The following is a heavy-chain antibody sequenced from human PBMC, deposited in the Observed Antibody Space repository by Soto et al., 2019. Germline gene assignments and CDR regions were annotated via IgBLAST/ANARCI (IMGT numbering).Heavy chain of an antibody. Sequence: QVQLVQSGAEVKKPGSSVKVSCKASGGTFSSYAISWVRQAPGQGLVWMGGIIPIFGTASYAQKLQGRVTITADESTSTAYMELSSLRSEDTAVYYCARGGAPSRGEYYFDYWGQGTLVTVSS. CDR1: GGTFSSYA. CDR2: IIPIFGTA. CDR3: ARGGAPSRGEYYFDY. D-gene: IGHD1-26*01. J-gene: IGHJ4*02. V-gene: IGHV1-69*01.